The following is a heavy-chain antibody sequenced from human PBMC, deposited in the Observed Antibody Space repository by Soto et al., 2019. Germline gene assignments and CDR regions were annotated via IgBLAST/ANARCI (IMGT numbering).Heavy chain of an antibody. CDR3: AKGLMQWLVSYFQH. CDR2: ISGSGGST. D-gene: IGHD6-19*01. CDR1: GFTFSSYA. Sequence: EVQLLESGGGLVQPGGSLRLSCAASGFTFSSYAMSWVRQAPGKGLEWVSAISGSGGSTYYADSVKGRFTISRDNSKNALYLQMNSMRAEDTAVYYCAKGLMQWLVSYFQHWGQGTLVTVSS. V-gene: IGHV3-23*01. J-gene: IGHJ1*01.